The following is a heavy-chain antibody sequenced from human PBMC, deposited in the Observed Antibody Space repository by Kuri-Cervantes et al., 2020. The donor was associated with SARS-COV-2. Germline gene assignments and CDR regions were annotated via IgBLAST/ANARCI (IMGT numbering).Heavy chain of an antibody. CDR2: IWYDGSNK. Sequence: LSLTCAASGFTFSSYGMHWVRQAPGKGLEWVAVIWYDGSNKYYADSVKGRFTISRDNSKNTLYLQMNSMSAEDTAVYHCSRGRASHDRISDPRHSYWDGNDAFDIWGQGTMVTVSS. J-gene: IGHJ3*02. V-gene: IGHV3-33*08. D-gene: IGHD4-23*01. CDR3: SRGRASHDRISDPRHSYWDGNDAFDI. CDR1: GFTFSSYG.